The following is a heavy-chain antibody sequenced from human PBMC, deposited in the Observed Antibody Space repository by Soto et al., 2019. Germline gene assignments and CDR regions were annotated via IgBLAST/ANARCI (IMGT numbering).Heavy chain of an antibody. CDR1: GVSISSGGYY. D-gene: IGHD3-3*01. J-gene: IGHJ3*02. CDR3: ATRGVVIGGAFDI. CDR2: IYYSGST. Sequence: SETLSLTCTVSGVSISSGGYYWGWIRQHPGKGLEWIGYIYYSGSTYYNPSLKSRVTISVDTSKNQFSLKLSSVTAADTAVYYCATRGVVIGGAFDIWGQGTMVTVSS. V-gene: IGHV4-31*03.